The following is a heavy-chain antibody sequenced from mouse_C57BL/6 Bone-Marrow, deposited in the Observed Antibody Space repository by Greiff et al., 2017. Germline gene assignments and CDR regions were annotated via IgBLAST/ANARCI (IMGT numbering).Heavy chain of an antibody. Sequence: VQLVESGAELARPGASVKLSCTASGYTFTSYGISWVKQRTGQGLEWIGEIYPRSGNTYYNEKFKGKATLTADKYSSTAYMELRSLTSEDSAVYFYARRGLPWFAYWGQGTLGTVSA. CDR1: GYTFTSYG. CDR3: ARRGLPWFAY. D-gene: IGHD3-3*01. V-gene: IGHV1-81*01. CDR2: IYPRSGNT. J-gene: IGHJ3*01.